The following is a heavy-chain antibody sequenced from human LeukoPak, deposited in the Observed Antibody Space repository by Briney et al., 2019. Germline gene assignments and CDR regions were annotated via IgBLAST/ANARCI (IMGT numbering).Heavy chain of an antibody. J-gene: IGHJ5*02. CDR2: INHSGST. V-gene: IGHV4-34*01. CDR3: AGYCSSTSCQPLNWFDP. Sequence: SETLSLTCAVYGGSFSGYYWSWIRQPPGKGLEWIGEINHSGSTNYNPSLKSRVTISVDTSKSQFSLKLSSVTAADTAVYYCAGYCSSTSCQPLNWFDPWGQGTLVTVSS. CDR1: GGSFSGYY. D-gene: IGHD2-2*01.